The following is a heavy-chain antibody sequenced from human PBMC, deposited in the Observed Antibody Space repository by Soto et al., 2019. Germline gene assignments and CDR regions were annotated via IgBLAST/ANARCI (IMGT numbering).Heavy chain of an antibody. CDR1: GGSISSYY. CDR2: IYYRGNT. Sequence: SETLSLTCTVSGGSISSYYWSWIRQPPGKGLEWIGYIYYRGNTNYNPSLKSRVTISLDTSKNQFSLKLSSVTAADTAVYYCAREGGGYYYDSSGPNGWFDPWGQGTLVTVSS. J-gene: IGHJ5*02. CDR3: AREGGGYYYDSSGPNGWFDP. D-gene: IGHD3-22*01. V-gene: IGHV4-59*12.